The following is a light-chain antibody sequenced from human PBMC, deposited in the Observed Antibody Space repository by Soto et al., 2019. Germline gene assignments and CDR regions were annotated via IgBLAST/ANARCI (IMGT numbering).Light chain of an antibody. CDR3: QQYDTYST. J-gene: IGKJ4*01. CDR2: DIF. V-gene: IGKV3-20*01. Sequence: EIVLTQSPGTLSLSPGERATLSCRASQSVSSSYLAWYQQKPGQAPRLLIYDIFTRATGVPTRISGSGSGTEYVLSISSLQPEDFATYYCQQYDTYSTFGGGTKVDIK. CDR1: QSVSSSY.